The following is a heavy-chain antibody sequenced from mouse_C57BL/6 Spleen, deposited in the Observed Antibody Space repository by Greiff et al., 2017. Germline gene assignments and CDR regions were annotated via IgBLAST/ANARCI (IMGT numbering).Heavy chain of an antibody. J-gene: IGHJ2*01. CDR3: ARGGRLGY. Sequence: VQLQQSGPELVKPGASVKIPCKASGYTFTDYNMNWVKQSHGKSLEWIGDINPNNGGTNYNQKFKGKATLTVDKSSSTAYLELRSLTSEDTAVYYCARGGRLGYWGQGTTLTVSS. CDR2: INPNNGGT. D-gene: IGHD1-2*01. CDR1: GYTFTDYN. V-gene: IGHV1-18*01.